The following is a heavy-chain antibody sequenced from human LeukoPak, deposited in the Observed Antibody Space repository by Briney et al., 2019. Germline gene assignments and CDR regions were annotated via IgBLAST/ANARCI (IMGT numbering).Heavy chain of an antibody. D-gene: IGHD6-19*01. J-gene: IGHJ4*02. V-gene: IGHV4-59*01. CDR1: GDSIRSYY. CDR3: ARLQYSSGWPHFDY. CDR2: IYYTGST. Sequence: SETLSLTCTVSGDSIRSYYWSWIRQPPGKGLEWIGYIYYTGSTNYYSSLKSRVTISVDTSKNQFSLKLSSVTAADTAVYYCARLQYSSGWPHFDYWGQGNLVTVSS.